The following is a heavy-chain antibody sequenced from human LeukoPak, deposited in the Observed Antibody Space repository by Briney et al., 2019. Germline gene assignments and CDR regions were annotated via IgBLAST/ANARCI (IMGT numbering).Heavy chain of an antibody. D-gene: IGHD2-2*02. J-gene: IGHJ3*02. CDR1: GFTFSSYS. Sequence: GGSLRLSCAASGFTFSSYSMNWVRQAPGKGLEWVSSISSSSSYIYYADSVKGRFTISRDNAKNSLYLQMNSLRGEDTAVYYCARATYCSSTSCYKGNAFDIWGQGTMVTVSS. CDR3: ARATYCSSTSCYKGNAFDI. V-gene: IGHV3-21*01. CDR2: ISSSSSYI.